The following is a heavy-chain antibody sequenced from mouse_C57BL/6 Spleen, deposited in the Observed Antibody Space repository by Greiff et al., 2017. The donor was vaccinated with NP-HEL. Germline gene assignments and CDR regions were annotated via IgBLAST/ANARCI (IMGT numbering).Heavy chain of an antibody. CDR3: TVVANLDY. CDR2: IDPENGDT. V-gene: IGHV14-4*01. CDR1: GFNIKDDY. D-gene: IGHD1-1*02. Sequence: VQLQQSGAELVRPGASVKLSCTASGFNIKDDYMHWVKQRPEQGLEWIGWIDPENGDTEYASKFQGKATITADTSSNTAYLQLSSLTSEDTAVYYCTVVANLDYWGQGTTLTVSS. J-gene: IGHJ2*01.